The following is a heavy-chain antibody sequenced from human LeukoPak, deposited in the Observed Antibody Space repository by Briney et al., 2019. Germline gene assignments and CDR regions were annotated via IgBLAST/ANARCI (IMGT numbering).Heavy chain of an antibody. J-gene: IGHJ6*03. V-gene: IGHV1-69*05. D-gene: IGHD2-2*01. CDR1: GGTFSSYV. Sequence: GASVKVSCKASGGTFSSYVISWVRQAPGQGLEWMGGIIPIFGTANYAQKFQGRVTITTDESTSTAYMELSSLRSEDTAVYYCARSEDCSSTSCSYYMDVWGKGTTVTVSS. CDR2: IIPIFGTA. CDR3: ARSEDCSSTSCSYYMDV.